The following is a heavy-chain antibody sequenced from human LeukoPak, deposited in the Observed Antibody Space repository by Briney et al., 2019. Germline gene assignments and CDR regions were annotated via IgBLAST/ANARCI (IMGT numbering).Heavy chain of an antibody. CDR3: AHIVVVPAAKDAFDI. V-gene: IGHV1-69*13. D-gene: IGHD2-2*01. Sequence: ASVKVSCKASGGTFSSYAICWVRQAPGQGLEWMGGIIPIFGTANYAQKFQGRVTITADESTSTAYMELSSLRSEDTAVYYCAHIVVVPAAKDAFDIWGQGTMVTVSS. CDR2: IIPIFGTA. J-gene: IGHJ3*02. CDR1: GGTFSSYA.